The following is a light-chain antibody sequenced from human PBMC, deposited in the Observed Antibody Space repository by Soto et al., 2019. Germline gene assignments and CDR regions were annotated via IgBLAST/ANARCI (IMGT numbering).Light chain of an antibody. J-gene: IGLJ3*02. CDR1: SSNIGAGYD. CDR2: GNT. CDR3: QSYDSSLSAWV. Sequence: QSVLTQPPSVSEAPGQRVTISCTGSSSNIGAGYDVHWYQQPPGTAPKLLLYGNTNRPSGVPDRFSGSKSGTSASLAITGLQAEDEADYYCQSYDSSLSAWVFGGGTKLTVL. V-gene: IGLV1-40*01.